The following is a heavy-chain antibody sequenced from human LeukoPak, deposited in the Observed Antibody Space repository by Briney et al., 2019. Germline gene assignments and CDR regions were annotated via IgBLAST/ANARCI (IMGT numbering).Heavy chain of an antibody. Sequence: GGSLRLSCAASGFTFSSYWMHWVRQAPGKGLEWVAIIWYNGSKKYYAESVKGRFTISRDNSKNTLYLQMSSLRAEDTAVYYCARDPYGSGDGYFDYWGQGTLVTVSS. CDR2: IWYNGSKK. D-gene: IGHD3-10*01. CDR1: GFTFSSYW. J-gene: IGHJ4*02. V-gene: IGHV3-33*08. CDR3: ARDPYGSGDGYFDY.